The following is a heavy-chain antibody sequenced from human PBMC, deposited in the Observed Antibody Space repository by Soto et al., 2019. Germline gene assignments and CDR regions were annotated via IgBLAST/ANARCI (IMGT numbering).Heavy chain of an antibody. CDR1: GGSVSSSDYY. CDR3: ARHRGPYSSSWLDP. Sequence: SETLSLTCTVSGGSVSSSDYYWGWIRQPPGKGLEWIGSIYYSGTTYYSPSLKSRVTISVDTSKNQFSLKLGSVTAADTAVYYCARHRGPYSSSWLDPWGQGTLVTVSS. D-gene: IGHD6-13*01. J-gene: IGHJ5*02. V-gene: IGHV4-39*01. CDR2: IYYSGTT.